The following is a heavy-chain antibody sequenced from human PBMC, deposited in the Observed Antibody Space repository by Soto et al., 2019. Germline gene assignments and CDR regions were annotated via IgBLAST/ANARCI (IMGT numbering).Heavy chain of an antibody. CDR1: GFTFSSYE. Sequence: GGSLRLSCAASGFTFSSYEMNWVRQAPGKGLEWVSYISSSGSTIYYADSVKGRFTISRDNAKNSLYLQMNSLRDEDTAVYYCATKGPMTRAFDIWGQGTMVTVSS. D-gene: IGHD3-22*01. CDR2: ISSSGSTI. V-gene: IGHV3-48*03. J-gene: IGHJ3*02. CDR3: ATKGPMTRAFDI.